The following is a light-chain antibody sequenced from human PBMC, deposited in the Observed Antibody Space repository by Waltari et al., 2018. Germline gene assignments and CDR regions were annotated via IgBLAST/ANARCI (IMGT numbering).Light chain of an antibody. CDR1: GSNIGAGYD. Sequence: QSVLTQPPSVSGAPGQRVTISCTGSGSNIGAGYDAHWYQQLPRAAPKLLIYGSSSRHLGDPDRFFRSTSGTAASLAITGLQAEDEADYYCQSYDTSLSVVFGGGTKLTVL. CDR3: QSYDTSLSVV. J-gene: IGLJ3*02. V-gene: IGLV1-40*01. CDR2: GSS.